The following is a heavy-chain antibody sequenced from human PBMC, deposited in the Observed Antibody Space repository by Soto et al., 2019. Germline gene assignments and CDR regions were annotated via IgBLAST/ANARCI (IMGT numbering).Heavy chain of an antibody. J-gene: IGHJ4*02. Sequence: GGSLRLSCAASGFTFSDFNMHWVRQAPGRGLEWVALISYDGKNKDYADSVKGRFTISRDNSMNTLYLQMNSLRRDDTAVYYCSGRWLPSDFWGQGTLVTVSS. CDR1: GFTFSDFN. CDR3: SGRWLPSDF. CDR2: ISYDGKNK. D-gene: IGHD1-26*01. V-gene: IGHV3-30*03.